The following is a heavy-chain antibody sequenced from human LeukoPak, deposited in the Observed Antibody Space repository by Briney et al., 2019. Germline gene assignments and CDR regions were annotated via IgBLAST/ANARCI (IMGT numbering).Heavy chain of an antibody. CDR1: GGSFSGYY. D-gene: IGHD1-26*01. V-gene: IGHV4-34*01. J-gene: IGHJ4*02. CDR3: ARGEVGATVDY. Sequence: SETLSLTCAVYGGSFSGYYWSWIRQPPGKGLEWIGKINHSGSTNYNPSLKSRVTISVGKSKNQFSLKLSSVTAADTAVYYCARGEVGATVDYWGQGTLVTVSS. CDR2: INHSGST.